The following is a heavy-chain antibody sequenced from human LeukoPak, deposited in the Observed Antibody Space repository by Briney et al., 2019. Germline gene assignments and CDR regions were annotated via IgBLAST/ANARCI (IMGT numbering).Heavy chain of an antibody. V-gene: IGHV4-59*12. CDR3: ARDLTSRPSYYYGMDV. Sequence: PSETLSLTCTVSDDSISDYYRGWIRQPPGKGLEWIGYFYNSGRSTYNPSLKSRVTISADTSKNQFSLKLSSVTAADTAVYYCARDLTSRPSYYYGMDVWGQGTTVTVSS. J-gene: IGHJ6*02. D-gene: IGHD2/OR15-2a*01. CDR2: FYNSGRS. CDR1: DDSISDYY.